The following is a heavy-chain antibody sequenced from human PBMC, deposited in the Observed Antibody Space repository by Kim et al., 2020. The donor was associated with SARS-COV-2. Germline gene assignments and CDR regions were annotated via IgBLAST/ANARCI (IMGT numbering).Heavy chain of an antibody. CDR1: GGSISSGGYY. CDR3: ARYTSGGPYSSSWPKFDY. J-gene: IGHJ4*02. V-gene: IGHV4-31*03. CDR2: IYYSGST. Sequence: SETLSLTCTVSGGSISSGGYYWSWIRQHPGKGLEWIGYIYYSGSTYYNPSLKSRVTISVDTSKNQFSLKLSSVTAADTAVYYCARYTSGGPYSSSWPKFDYWGQGTLVTVSS. D-gene: IGHD6-13*01.